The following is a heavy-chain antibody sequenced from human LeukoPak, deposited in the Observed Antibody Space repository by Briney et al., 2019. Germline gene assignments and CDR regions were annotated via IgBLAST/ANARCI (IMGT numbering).Heavy chain of an antibody. CDR1: GFPFNNAW. CDR2: IKRKSDGGTP. CDR3: ATDQGFSYYFDY. V-gene: IGHV3-15*01. Sequence: GGSLRLSCAASGFPFNNAWMSWVCQAPGKGLEWVGRIKRKSDGGTPDYAAPVEGRFTISRDDSKNILYLQMNSLKTDDTAVYYCATDQGFSYYFDYWGQGTLVTVSS. J-gene: IGHJ4*02.